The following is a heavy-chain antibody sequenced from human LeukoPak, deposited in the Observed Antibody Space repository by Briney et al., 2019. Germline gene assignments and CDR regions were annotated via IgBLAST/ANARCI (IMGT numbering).Heavy chain of an antibody. CDR2: ISSNGGST. D-gene: IGHD3-10*01. V-gene: IGHV3-64*01. CDR3: ARDDYYGSGGY. CDR1: GFTFSSYA. Sequence: GGSLRLSCAASGFTFSSYAMHWVRQAPGKGLEYVSAISSNGGSTYYANSVKGRFTISRDNSKNTLYLQMGSLRAEDMAVYYCARDDYYGSGGYWGQGTLVTVSS. J-gene: IGHJ4*02.